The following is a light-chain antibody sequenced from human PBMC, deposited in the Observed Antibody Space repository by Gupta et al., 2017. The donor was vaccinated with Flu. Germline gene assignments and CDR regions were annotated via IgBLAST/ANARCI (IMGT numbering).Light chain of an antibody. Sequence: QSALTQPRSVSGSPGQSVTISCTGTSSDVGGYNYASWYQQHPGKAPKLIIYDVSRRPSGVPDRFSGSTSGNTASLTVSGLQAEDEADYYCCSYAGTYTWVFGGGTKLTVL. J-gene: IGLJ3*02. CDR3: CSYAGTYTWV. CDR2: DVS. V-gene: IGLV2-11*01. CDR1: SSDVGGYNY.